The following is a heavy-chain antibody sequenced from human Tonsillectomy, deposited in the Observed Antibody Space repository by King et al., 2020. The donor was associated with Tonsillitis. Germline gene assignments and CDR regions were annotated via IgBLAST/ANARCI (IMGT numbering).Heavy chain of an antibody. CDR3: ARTNPDRRSWYFDL. CDR2: INHSGNT. CDR1: GGSFSGYY. J-gene: IGHJ2*01. V-gene: IGHV4-34*01. Sequence: VQLQQWGAGLLKPSETLSLTCAVYGGSFSGYYWTWIRQPPGKGLEWIGEINHSGNTNYNPSPKSRVTISVDTSKNQFSLKLSSVTAADTAVYYCARTNPDRRSWYFDLWGRGTPVTVSS. D-gene: IGHD1-14*01.